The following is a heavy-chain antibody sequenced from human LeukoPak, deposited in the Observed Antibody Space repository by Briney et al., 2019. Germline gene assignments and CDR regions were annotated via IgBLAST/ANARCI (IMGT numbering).Heavy chain of an antibody. V-gene: IGHV5-51*01. CDR1: GYRFTSYW. CDR3: ARRNPLTQDAFDI. J-gene: IGHJ3*02. D-gene: IGHD2-21*02. Sequence: RGESLKISCKGSGYRFTSYWIGWVRQMPGKGLEGMGIIYPGDSDTTYSPSFQGQVTISADKSISTAYLQWSSLKASDTAIYYCARRNPLTQDAFDIWGQGTMVTVSS. CDR2: IYPGDSDT.